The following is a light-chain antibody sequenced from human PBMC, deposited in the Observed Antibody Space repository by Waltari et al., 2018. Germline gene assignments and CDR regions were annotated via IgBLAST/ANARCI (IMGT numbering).Light chain of an antibody. Sequence: QSVLTQPPSASEAARKSVTMSCSGSSSNIGSNAVSWYQQVPGTAPKLLIYDNDRRAPDSSDRFSGSKSGTSASLAISGLQTEDEAHYYCAGWDDRLSGWVFGGGTRLTVL. CDR1: SSNIGSNA. J-gene: IGLJ3*02. CDR2: DND. V-gene: IGLV1-36*01. CDR3: AGWDDRLSGWV.